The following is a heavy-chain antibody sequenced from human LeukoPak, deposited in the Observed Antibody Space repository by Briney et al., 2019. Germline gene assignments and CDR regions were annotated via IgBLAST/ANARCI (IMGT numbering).Heavy chain of an antibody. D-gene: IGHD6-19*01. CDR2: IPCDGSNK. J-gene: IGHJ4*02. CDR1: GFTFSSYA. CDR3: ARDRIAVAGALDY. V-gene: IGHV3-30*01. Sequence: GGSLRLSCAASGFTFSSYAMHWVRQAPGKGLEWVAVIPCDGSNKYYADSVKGRFTISRDNSKNTLYLQMNSLRAEDTAVYYCARDRIAVAGALDYWGQGTLVTVSS.